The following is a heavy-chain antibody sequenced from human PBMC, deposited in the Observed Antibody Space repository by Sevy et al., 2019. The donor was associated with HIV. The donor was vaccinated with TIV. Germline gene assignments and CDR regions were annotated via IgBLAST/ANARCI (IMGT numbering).Heavy chain of an antibody. V-gene: IGHV3-49*03. Sequence: GGSLRLSCTASGFTFGDYAMSWIRQTPGKGLDWVGLIRSKTFGGKTEYAGSVKGSFTISRDDSKSIAYLQMSSLKTEETAVYYCTRIRGTISPFYYFGMDVWGQGTTVTVSS. CDR3: TRIRGTISPFYYFGMDV. CDR2: IRSKTFGGKT. CDR1: GFTFGDYA. J-gene: IGHJ6*02. D-gene: IGHD3-10*01.